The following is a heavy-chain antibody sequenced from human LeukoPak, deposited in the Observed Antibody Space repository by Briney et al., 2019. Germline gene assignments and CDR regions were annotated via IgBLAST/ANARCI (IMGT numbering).Heavy chain of an antibody. V-gene: IGHV4-59*01. D-gene: IGHD1-7*01. CDR3: ARGNYVDWFDP. CDR1: GGSFSGYY. Sequence: PSETLSLTCAVHGGSFSGYYWSWIRQPPGKGLEWIGYIYHTGSTNYNPSLKSRVTISVDTSKNQFSLKLSSVTAADTAVYYCARGNYVDWFDPWGQGTQVTVSS. CDR2: IYHTGST. J-gene: IGHJ5*02.